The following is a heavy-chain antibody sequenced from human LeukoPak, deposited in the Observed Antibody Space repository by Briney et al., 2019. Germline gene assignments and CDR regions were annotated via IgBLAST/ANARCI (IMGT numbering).Heavy chain of an antibody. CDR1: GFTFADYA. D-gene: IGHD2-21*01. CDR3: AKDIVASPEYYFDY. Sequence: GRSLRLSCAASGFTFADYAMHWVRQAPGEGLERVSGVSWNSGSIGYADSVKGRFTISRDNAKNSLYLQMNSLRAEDTALYYCAKDIVASPEYYFDYWGQGTLVTVSS. V-gene: IGHV3-9*01. J-gene: IGHJ4*02. CDR2: VSWNSGSI.